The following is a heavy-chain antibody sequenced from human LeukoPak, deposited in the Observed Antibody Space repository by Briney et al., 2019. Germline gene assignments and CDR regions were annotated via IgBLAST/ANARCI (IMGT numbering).Heavy chain of an antibody. CDR1: GGSFSGYY. CDR2: INHSGST. CDR3: VRSSGWRDY. Sequence: SETLSLTCAVYGGSFSGYYWSWIRQPPGKGLEWIGEINHSGSTNYNPSLKSRVTISVDTSKNQFSLKLSSVTAADTAVYYCVRSSGWRDYWGQGTLVTVSS. J-gene: IGHJ4*02. V-gene: IGHV4-34*01. D-gene: IGHD6-19*01.